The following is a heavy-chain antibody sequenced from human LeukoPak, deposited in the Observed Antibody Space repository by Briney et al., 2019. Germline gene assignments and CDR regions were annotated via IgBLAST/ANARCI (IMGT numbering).Heavy chain of an antibody. D-gene: IGHD4-11*01. J-gene: IGHJ6*02. Sequence: GASVKVSCTASGYIFSNHGISCVRQAPGEGLEWMGWITTYKDNTAYALKFQGRVTMTTDTSTSTAYMELRSLRSDDTAVYYCARDGIELGSRNFYSNGMDVWGQGTTVTVSS. V-gene: IGHV1-18*01. CDR2: ITTYKDNT. CDR1: GYIFSNHG. CDR3: ARDGIELGSRNFYSNGMDV.